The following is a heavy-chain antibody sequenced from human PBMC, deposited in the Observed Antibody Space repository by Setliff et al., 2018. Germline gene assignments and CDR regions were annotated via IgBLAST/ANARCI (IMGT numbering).Heavy chain of an antibody. CDR1: GYTFTSYT. J-gene: IGHJ4*02. D-gene: IGHD3-3*01. Sequence: ASVKVSCKASGYTFTSYTMHWVRQAPGQGLEWMGVINPSDGSTTYAQKFQGRVKMTRDTSTNTVYMQLSSLRSEDTAVYYCARESTAKNFWGEYSDYWGQGTLVTVSS. V-gene: IGHV1-46*01. CDR3: ARESTAKNFWGEYSDY. CDR2: INPSDGST.